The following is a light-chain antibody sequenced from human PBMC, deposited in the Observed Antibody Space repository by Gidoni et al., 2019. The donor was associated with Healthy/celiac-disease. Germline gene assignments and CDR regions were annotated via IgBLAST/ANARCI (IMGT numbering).Light chain of an antibody. V-gene: IGKV3D-15*01. Sequence: EIVMTQSPATLSVSPGERATLSCRASQSVSSNLAWYQQKPGQAPRLLIYGASTGIPARFSGSGSGTEFTLTISSLQSEDFAVYYCQQYNNWPPWTFGQGTKVEIK. CDR1: QSVSSN. CDR2: GA. CDR3: QQYNNWPPWT. J-gene: IGKJ1*01.